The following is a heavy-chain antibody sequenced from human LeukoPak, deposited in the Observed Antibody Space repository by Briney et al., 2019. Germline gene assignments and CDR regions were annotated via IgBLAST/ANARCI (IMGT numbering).Heavy chain of an antibody. D-gene: IGHD5-18*01. CDR3: ARGRIQLWLRYAFDI. V-gene: IGHV4-34*01. Sequence: SETQSLTCAVYGGSFSGYYWSWIRQPPGKGLEWIGEINHSGSTNYNPSLKSRVTISVDTSKNQFSLKLSSVTAADTAVYYCARGRIQLWLRYAFDIWGQGTMVTVSS. J-gene: IGHJ3*02. CDR1: GGSFSGYY. CDR2: INHSGST.